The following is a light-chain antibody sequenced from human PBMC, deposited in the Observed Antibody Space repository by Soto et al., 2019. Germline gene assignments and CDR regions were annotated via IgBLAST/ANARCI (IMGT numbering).Light chain of an antibody. V-gene: IGKV3-20*01. CDR1: QSVSSNY. CDR3: QQYGDSPLT. CDR2: GAS. J-gene: IGKJ3*01. Sequence: EIVLTQSPGTLSLSPGERATLSCRASQSVSSNYLAWYRQTPGQAPRLLIYGASSRASGIPDRFSGSGSGTDFTLTISRLEPEDFVVSYCQQYGDSPLTFGPGTKVDIK.